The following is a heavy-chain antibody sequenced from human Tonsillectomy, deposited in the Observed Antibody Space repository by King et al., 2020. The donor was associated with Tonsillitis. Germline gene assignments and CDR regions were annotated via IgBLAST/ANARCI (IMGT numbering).Heavy chain of an antibody. Sequence: QLQESGPGLVKPAETLSLTCTVSGDSISSYYWSWIRQPPGKGLEWIGYISYNGSTNYNPSLKSRVTISVDASKNQFSLKLPSVTAAAPADYYCALERGYRGYPGDRYYYYMDVWGKGTTVTVSS. CDR1: GDSISSYY. CDR3: ALERGYRGYPGDRYYYYMDV. CDR2: ISYNGST. V-gene: IGHV4-59*01. J-gene: IGHJ6*03. D-gene: IGHD5-12*01.